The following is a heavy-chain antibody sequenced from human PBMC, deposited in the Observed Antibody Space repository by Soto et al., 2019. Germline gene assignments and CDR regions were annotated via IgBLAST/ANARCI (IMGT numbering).Heavy chain of an antibody. CDR2: INPNSGGT. CDR3: ARAVSSGWYTLYFQH. V-gene: IGHV1-2*02. Sequence: ASVKVYCKASGYTFTGDYMHWGRHAPGQGLEWMGWINPNSGGTNYAQKFQGRVTMTRDTSISTAYMELSRLRSDDTAVYYCARAVSSGWYTLYFQHWGQGTLVTVSS. J-gene: IGHJ1*01. D-gene: IGHD6-19*01. CDR1: GYTFTGDY.